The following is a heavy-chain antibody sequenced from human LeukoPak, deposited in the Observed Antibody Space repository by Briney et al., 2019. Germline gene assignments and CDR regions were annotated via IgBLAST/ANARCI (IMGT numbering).Heavy chain of an antibody. Sequence: PSGTLSLTCAVSGGSISSSNWWSWVRQPPGKGLEWIGEINHSGSTNYNPSLKSRVTISVDTSKNQFSLKLSSVTAADTAVYYCARVAPGERVWFGSEQNYFDYWGQGTLVTVSS. CDR1: GGSISSSNW. CDR2: INHSGST. D-gene: IGHD3-10*01. V-gene: IGHV4-4*02. CDR3: ARVAPGERVWFGSEQNYFDY. J-gene: IGHJ4*02.